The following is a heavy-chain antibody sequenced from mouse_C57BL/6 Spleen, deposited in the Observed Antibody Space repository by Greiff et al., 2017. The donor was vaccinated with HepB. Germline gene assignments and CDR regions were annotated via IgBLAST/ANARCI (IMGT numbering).Heavy chain of an antibody. J-gene: IGHJ2*01. CDR3: ARQITTVVATGYFDY. Sequence: EVKLMESGGDLVKPGGSLKLSCAASGFTFSSYGMSWVRQTPDKRLEWVATISSGGSYTYYPDSVKGRFTISRDNAKNTLYLQMSSLKSEDTAMYYCARQITTVVATGYFDYWGQGTTLTVSS. CDR2: ISSGGSYT. V-gene: IGHV5-6*01. D-gene: IGHD1-1*01. CDR1: GFTFSSYG.